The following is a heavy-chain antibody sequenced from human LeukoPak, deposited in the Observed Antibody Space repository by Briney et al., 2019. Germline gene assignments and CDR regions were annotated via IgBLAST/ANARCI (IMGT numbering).Heavy chain of an antibody. D-gene: IGHD5-24*01. V-gene: IGHV1-8*01. CDR1: GYTFTNYD. CDR2: MSPNNGDT. Sequence: ASVKVSCKTSGYTFTNYDINWVRQATGQGLEWLGWMSPNNGDTGYAQKFQGRVTMTRDTSTNTAYMELRGLTSEDTAVYYCASVYKHGMDVWGQGTTVIVSS. J-gene: IGHJ6*02. CDR3: ASVYKHGMDV.